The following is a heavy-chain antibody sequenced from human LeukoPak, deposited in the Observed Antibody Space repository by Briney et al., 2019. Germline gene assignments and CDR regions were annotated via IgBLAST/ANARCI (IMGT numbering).Heavy chain of an antibody. V-gene: IGHV1-18*01. Sequence: ASVKFSCKASGYTFTSYGISWVRQAPGQGLEWMGWISAYNGNTNYAQKLQGRVTMTTDTSTSTAYMELRSLRSDDTAVYYCARAPNYSGSGSPFWEVWGQGTLVTVSS. CDR2: ISAYNGNT. D-gene: IGHD3-10*01. J-gene: IGHJ1*01. CDR3: ARAPNYSGSGSPFWEV. CDR1: GYTFTSYG.